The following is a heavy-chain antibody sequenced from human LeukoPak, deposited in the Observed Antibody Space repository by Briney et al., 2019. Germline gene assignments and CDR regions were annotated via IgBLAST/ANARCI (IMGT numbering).Heavy chain of an antibody. V-gene: IGHV3-30*02. Sequence: GGSLRLSCAASGFTFSSYGMHWVRQAPGKGLEWVAFIRYDGSNKYYADSVKGRFTISRDNSKNTLYLQMNSLRAEDTAVYYCAKAWRYYDSSGYYDYWGQGTLVTVSS. D-gene: IGHD3-22*01. CDR2: IRYDGSNK. CDR1: GFTFSSYG. CDR3: AKAWRYYDSSGYYDY. J-gene: IGHJ4*02.